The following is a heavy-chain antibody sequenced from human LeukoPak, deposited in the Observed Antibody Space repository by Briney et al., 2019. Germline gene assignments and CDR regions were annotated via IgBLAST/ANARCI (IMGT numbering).Heavy chain of an antibody. D-gene: IGHD1-26*01. CDR2: INHSGST. J-gene: IGHJ6*03. CDR1: GGSFSGYY. V-gene: IGHV4-34*01. Sequence: SETLSLTCAVYGGSFSGYYWSWIRQPPGKGLEWIGEINHSGSTNYNPSLKSRVTIPIDTSKNQFSLRLTSVTAADSAVYYCARISSVWVKDFYYYMDVWGTGTTVTVSS. CDR3: ARISSVWVKDFYYYMDV.